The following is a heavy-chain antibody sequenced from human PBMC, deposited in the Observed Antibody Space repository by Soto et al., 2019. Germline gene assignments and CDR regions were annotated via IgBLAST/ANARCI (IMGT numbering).Heavy chain of an antibody. CDR3: ATRSPYYCISTSCYLPWFDP. CDR1: GYTFTSYY. D-gene: IGHD2-2*01. Sequence: ASVKVSCKASGYTFTSYYMHWVRQAPGQGLEWMGIINPSGSSTNYAQKFQGRVTMTEDTSTDTAYMELSSLRSEDTAVYYCATRSPYYCISTSCYLPWFDPWGQGTLVTVSS. V-gene: IGHV1-46*01. J-gene: IGHJ5*02. CDR2: INPSGSST.